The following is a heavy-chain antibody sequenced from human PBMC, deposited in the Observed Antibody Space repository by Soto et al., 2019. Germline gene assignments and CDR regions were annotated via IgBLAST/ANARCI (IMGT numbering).Heavy chain of an antibody. D-gene: IGHD3-16*02. J-gene: IGHJ6*02. V-gene: IGHV1-46*01. CDR2: INPSGSST. CDR3: ARALRSLTQAGAMDV. Sequence: WASVKVSWKASGYTFTSYYIHWVRQAPGQGLEWMGLINPSGSSTSYGQKFQGRVTMTRDTSTSTVYMEMSSLRSEDTAVYYCARALRSLTQAGAMDVWGQGPTVTVSS. CDR1: GYTFTSYY.